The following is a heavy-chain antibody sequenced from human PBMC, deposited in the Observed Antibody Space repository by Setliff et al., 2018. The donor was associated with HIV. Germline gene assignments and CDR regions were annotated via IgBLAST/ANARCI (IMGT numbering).Heavy chain of an antibody. CDR2: VYYNGVT. D-gene: IGHD6-19*01. CDR1: GGSVRSDNYF. J-gene: IGHJ6*04. CDR3: ARHWGSGWYMAMDV. Sequence: SETLSLTCSVSGGSVRSDNYFWSWVRQPPGKGLQYIGTVYYNGVTYFNPSLKSRLTISVDTSKNQFSLKLSSLTAADTAVYYCARHWGSGWYMAMDVWGKGTTVTVPQ. V-gene: IGHV4-39*01.